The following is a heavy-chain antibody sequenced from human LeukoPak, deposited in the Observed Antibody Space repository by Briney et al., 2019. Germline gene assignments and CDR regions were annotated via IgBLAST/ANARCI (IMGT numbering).Heavy chain of an antibody. D-gene: IGHD3-22*01. CDR3: ARDGHRRYHYDSSGREDAFDI. CDR1: GYTFTGYY. J-gene: IGHJ3*02. CDR2: INPNSGGT. V-gene: IGHV1-2*02. Sequence: ASVKVSCKASGYTFTGYYMHWVRQAPGQGLEWMGWINPNSGGTNYAQKFQGRVTMTRDMSTSTVYMELRSLRSDDTAVYYCARDGHRRYHYDSSGREDAFDIWGQGTMVTVSS.